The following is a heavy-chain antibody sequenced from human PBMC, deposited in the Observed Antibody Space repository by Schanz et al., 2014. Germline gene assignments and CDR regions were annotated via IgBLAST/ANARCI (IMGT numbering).Heavy chain of an antibody. V-gene: IGHV3-66*01. CDR2: IYLDGST. J-gene: IGHJ6*02. D-gene: IGHD3-16*01. CDR3: ARARGWGAPYCYGMDA. Sequence: VQLVESGGGLVKPGGSLRLSCAASGFTFSDYYMCWVRQAPGKGLQWVSCIYLDGSTYYADSVKGRLTISRDTSKNTLYLQINSLRDEDTAVYYCARARGWGAPYCYGMDAWGQGTTVTVSS. CDR1: GFTFSDYY.